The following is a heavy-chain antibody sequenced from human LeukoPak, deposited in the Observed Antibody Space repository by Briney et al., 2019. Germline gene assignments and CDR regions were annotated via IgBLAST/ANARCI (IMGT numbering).Heavy chain of an antibody. CDR3: ARAQVGYNWFDP. Sequence: PGGSLRLSCAASGFAVSDYTMNWVRQAPGKGLEWISSVSRSQTYIYYADSVKGRFAISKDNAENSLYLQMNSLRAEDTAVYYCARAQVGYNWFDPWGQGTLVSVSS. V-gene: IGHV3-21*01. CDR2: VSRSQTYI. D-gene: IGHD1-26*01. J-gene: IGHJ5*02. CDR1: GFAVSDYT.